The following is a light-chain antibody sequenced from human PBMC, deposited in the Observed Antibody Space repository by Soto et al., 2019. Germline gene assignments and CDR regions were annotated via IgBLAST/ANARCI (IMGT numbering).Light chain of an antibody. J-gene: IGKJ3*01. CDR1: ESFHSN. CDR2: YAS. Sequence: MVMTQSPATLSVSPGERVTLSCRDSESFHSNFAWYQQKPGQGSSLLIYYASTRFTGAPNRFSGSGPGTEFTLTISSLQSEDFGVYYCQHYSNWPPTFGPGTKGEIK. V-gene: IGKV3-15*01. CDR3: QHYSNWPPT.